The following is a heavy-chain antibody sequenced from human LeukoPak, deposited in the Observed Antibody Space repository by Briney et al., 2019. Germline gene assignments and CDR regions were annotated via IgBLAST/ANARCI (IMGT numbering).Heavy chain of an antibody. Sequence: SVKVSCKASGGTFSSYAISWVRQAPGQGLEWMGSIIPILGIANYAQKFQGRVTITADKSTSTAYMELSSLRSEDTAVYYCARGLGAVPIPPYYYYGMDVWGQGTTVTVSS. J-gene: IGHJ6*02. CDR1: GGTFSSYA. D-gene: IGHD2-2*01. CDR2: IIPILGIA. V-gene: IGHV1-69*04. CDR3: ARGLGAVPIPPYYYYGMDV.